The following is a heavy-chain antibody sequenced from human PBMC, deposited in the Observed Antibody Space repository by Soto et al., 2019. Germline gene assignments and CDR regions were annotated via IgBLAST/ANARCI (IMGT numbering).Heavy chain of an antibody. J-gene: IGHJ5*01. Sequence: SQTLSLTCAISGDSVSTNSGTWDWIRQSPSRGLEWLGRTYYRSKLDNDYTVSVKGRITINPDTSNNQFSLQLNSVTPDDTAVYYCARLIGNSWLDSWGQGTLVTVSS. CDR2: TYYRSKLDN. CDR1: GDSVSTNSGT. CDR3: ARLIGNSWLDS. V-gene: IGHV6-1*01. D-gene: IGHD2-8*01.